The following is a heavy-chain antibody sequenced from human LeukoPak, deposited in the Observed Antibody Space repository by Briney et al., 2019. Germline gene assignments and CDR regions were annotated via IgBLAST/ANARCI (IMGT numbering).Heavy chain of an antibody. D-gene: IGHD2-21*02. J-gene: IGHJ4*02. CDR2: ISSNGGST. CDR3: ARDNLPYCGGDCYRDY. CDR1: GFTFSTYA. V-gene: IGHV3-64*01. Sequence: GSQRLSCAASGFTFSTYAMHWVRQAPGKGLEYVSAISSNGGSTYYANSVKGRFTISRDNSKNTLYLQMGSLRAEDMAVYYCARDNLPYCGGDCYRDYWGQGTLVTVSS.